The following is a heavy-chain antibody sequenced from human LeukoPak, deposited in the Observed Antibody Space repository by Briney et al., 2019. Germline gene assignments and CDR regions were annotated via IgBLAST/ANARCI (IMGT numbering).Heavy chain of an antibody. Sequence: ASVKVSRKASGYTFTSYAMHWVRQAPGQRLEWMGWINAGNGNTKYSQKFQGRVTIARDTSASTAYMELSSLRSEDTAVYYCARGYCSGGSCDTPYYYYGMDVWGKGTTVTVSS. CDR1: GYTFTSYA. CDR2: INAGNGNT. D-gene: IGHD2-15*01. CDR3: ARGYCSGGSCDTPYYYYGMDV. J-gene: IGHJ6*04. V-gene: IGHV1-3*01.